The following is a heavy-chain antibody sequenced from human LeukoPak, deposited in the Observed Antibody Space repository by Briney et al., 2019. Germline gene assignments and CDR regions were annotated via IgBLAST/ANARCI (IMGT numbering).Heavy chain of an antibody. D-gene: IGHD3-10*01. J-gene: IGHJ4*02. V-gene: IGHV3-23*01. CDR1: GFTFSSYA. CDR2: VSTSGGTT. CDR3: ARDIRGYYGSATRSDY. Sequence: PGGSLRLSCAASGFTFSSYAMNWVRQAPGKGLEWVSVVSTSGGTTYYADSVKGRFTISRDNSKNTLYLQMSSLRAEDTAVYYCARDIRGYYGSATRSDYWGQGTLVTVSS.